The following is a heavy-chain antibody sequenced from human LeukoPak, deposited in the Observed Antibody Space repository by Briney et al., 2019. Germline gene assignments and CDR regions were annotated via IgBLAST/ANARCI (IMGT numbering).Heavy chain of an antibody. CDR1: GFTFSDYI. J-gene: IGHJ3*02. D-gene: IGHD1-26*01. V-gene: IGHV3-72*01. CDR2: IRRRGQSYTT. CDR3: SRDGGEGGSSAFDI. Sequence: QPGGSLRLSCSASGFTFSDYILDWVRQAPGRGLEWVGRIRRRGQSYTTEHAASVKGRFTISRDDSKNSLYLHMNSLKTEDTAVYHCSRDGGEGGSSAFDIWGPGTMVTVSS.